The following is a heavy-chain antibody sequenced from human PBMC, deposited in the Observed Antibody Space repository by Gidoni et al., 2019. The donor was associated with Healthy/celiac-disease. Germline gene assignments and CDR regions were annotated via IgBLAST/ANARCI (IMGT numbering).Heavy chain of an antibody. CDR2: IRMSGSTI. J-gene: IGHJ4*02. CDR1: GFTSTYYY. V-gene: IGHV3-11*01. D-gene: IGHD7-27*01. Sequence: QVPLVESGGGLVKPGGSLRLSCAASGFTSTYYYMSWIRQAPGKGLEWVSYIRMSGSTIYYADSVKGRFTISRDNAKNSLYLQMNSLRAEDTAVYYCARSETGASGGLYFDYWGQGTLVTVSS. CDR3: ARSETGASGGLYFDY.